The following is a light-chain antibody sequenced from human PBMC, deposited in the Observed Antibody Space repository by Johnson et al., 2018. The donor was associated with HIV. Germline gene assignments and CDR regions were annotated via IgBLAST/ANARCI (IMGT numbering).Light chain of an antibody. J-gene: IGLJ1*01. CDR3: ATWDTSLNAYNYV. CDR2: DNN. CDR1: SSKIGNKY. V-gene: IGLV1-51*01. Sequence: QSVLTQPPSVSAAPGQKVTISCSGSSSKIGNKYVSWYQQFPGTAPKVLIYDNNKRPSGIPDRFSGSKSGTSATLGITGLQTGDEADYYCATWDTSLNAYNYVFGTGTNVTVL.